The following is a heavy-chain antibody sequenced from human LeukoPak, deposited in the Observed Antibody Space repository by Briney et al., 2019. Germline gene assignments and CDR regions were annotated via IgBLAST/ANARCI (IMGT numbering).Heavy chain of an antibody. J-gene: IGHJ4*02. V-gene: IGHV4-39*01. D-gene: IGHD3-10*01. CDR1: GGSISSSSYY. Sequence: SETLSLTCTVSGGSISSSSYYWGWIRQPPGKGLEWIGSIYYSGSTYYNPSLKSRVTISVDTPKNQFSLKLSSVTAADTAVYYCARTYGAWAYYFDYWGQGTLVTVS. CDR3: ARTYGAWAYYFDY. CDR2: IYYSGST.